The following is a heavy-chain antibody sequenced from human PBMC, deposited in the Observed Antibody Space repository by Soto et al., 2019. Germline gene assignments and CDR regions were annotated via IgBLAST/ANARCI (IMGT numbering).Heavy chain of an antibody. CDR2: VYYSGST. CDR3: ARGYYDSNGQSNTFDI. CDR1: VASIRSSY. V-gene: IGHV4-59*01. Sequence: PSETLSLTCTVSVASIRSSYWSWIRQSPGKGLEWIGYVYYSGSTKYNPSLKSRVTISVDTSKNQFSLKLSSVTAADTAVYYCARGYYDSNGQSNTFDIWGQGTMVT. D-gene: IGHD3-22*01. J-gene: IGHJ3*02.